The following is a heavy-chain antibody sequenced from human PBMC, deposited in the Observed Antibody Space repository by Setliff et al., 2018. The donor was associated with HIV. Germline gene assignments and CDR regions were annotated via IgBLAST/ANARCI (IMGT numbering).Heavy chain of an antibody. V-gene: IGHV1-18*01. J-gene: IGHJ4*02. CDR1: GYTFTDFG. D-gene: IGHD2-15*01. Sequence: ASVKVSCKASGYTFTDFGITWVRQAPGQGLEWMGWIGAFNGNTHYPQNLQGIVTMTTDTSTRTSYMELGSLRSDDTAVYFCASAGAAETSHFDYWGQGTLVTVSS. CDR2: IGAFNGNT. CDR3: ASAGAAETSHFDY.